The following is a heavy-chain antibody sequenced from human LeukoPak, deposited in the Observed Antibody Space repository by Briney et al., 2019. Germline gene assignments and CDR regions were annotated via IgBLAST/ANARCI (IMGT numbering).Heavy chain of an antibody. CDR3: ASSYSEVFDY. Sequence: SETLSLTCTVSGASVSSGGYYWSWIRQPPGKGLEWIGNIYYSGSTNYNPSLKSRVTISVDTSKNQFSLKVSSVTAADTAVYYCASSYSEVFDYWGQGTLVTVSS. CDR2: IYYSGST. D-gene: IGHD1-26*01. V-gene: IGHV4-61*08. CDR1: GASVSSGGYY. J-gene: IGHJ4*02.